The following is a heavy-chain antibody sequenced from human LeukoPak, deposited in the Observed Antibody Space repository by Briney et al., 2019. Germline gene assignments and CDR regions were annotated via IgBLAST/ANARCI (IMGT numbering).Heavy chain of an antibody. D-gene: IGHD1-26*01. J-gene: IGHJ6*03. CDR1: GYTFTGYY. CDR2: INPNSGGT. CDR3: ARATGGGSYYYYYYYMDV. Sequence: ASVKVSCKASGYTFTGYYMHWVRQAPGQGLEWMGWINPNSGGTNYAQKFQGRVTMTRDTSISTAYMELSRLRPDDTAVYYCARATGGGSYYYYYYYMDVWGKGTTVTVSS. V-gene: IGHV1-2*02.